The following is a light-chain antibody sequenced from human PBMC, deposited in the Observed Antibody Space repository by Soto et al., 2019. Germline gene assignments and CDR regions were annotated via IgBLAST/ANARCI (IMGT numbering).Light chain of an antibody. Sequence: QPVLTQPRSVSGSPGQSVTISCTGTSSDAGGYNYVSWYQQHPGKAPKLMIYDVSKRPSGVPDRFSGSKSGNTASLTISGLQAEDEADYYCCSYAGSYTLVFGTGTKLTVL. J-gene: IGLJ1*01. CDR3: CSYAGSYTLV. CDR2: DVS. CDR1: SSDAGGYNY. V-gene: IGLV2-11*01.